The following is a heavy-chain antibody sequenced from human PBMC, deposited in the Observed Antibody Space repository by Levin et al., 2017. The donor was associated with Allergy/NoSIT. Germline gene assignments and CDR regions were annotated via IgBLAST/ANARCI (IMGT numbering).Heavy chain of an antibody. Sequence: SETLSLTCTVSGGSISSSSYYWGWIRQPPGKGLEWIGSIYYSGSTYYNPSLKSRVTISVDTSKNQFSLKLSSVTAADTAVYYCARVFMVRGPSRFDPWGQGTLVTVSS. CDR1: GGSISSSSYY. CDR2: IYYSGST. D-gene: IGHD3-10*01. CDR3: ARVFMVRGPSRFDP. V-gene: IGHV4-39*01. J-gene: IGHJ5*02.